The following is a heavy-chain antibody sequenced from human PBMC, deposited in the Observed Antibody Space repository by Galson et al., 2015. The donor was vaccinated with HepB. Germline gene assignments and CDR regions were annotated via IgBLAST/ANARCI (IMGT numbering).Heavy chain of an antibody. CDR2: IYTNTGNP. V-gene: IGHV7-4-1*02. J-gene: IGHJ6*02. Sequence: SVKVSCKASGYTFTSYAMNWVRQAPGQGLEWMGWIYTNTGNPTYAQGFTGRFVFSLDTSVSTAYLQISSLKAEDTVVYYCARDSLSYGMDVWGQGTTVTVSS. CDR3: ARDSLSYGMDV. CDR1: GYTFTSYA.